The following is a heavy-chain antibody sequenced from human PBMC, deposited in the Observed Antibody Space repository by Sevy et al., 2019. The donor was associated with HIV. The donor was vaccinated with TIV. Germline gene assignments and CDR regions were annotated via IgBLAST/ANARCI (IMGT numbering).Heavy chain of an antibody. J-gene: IGHJ6*02. Sequence: GGSLRLSCAASGFTFSSYGMHWVRQAPGKGLEWVAVIWYDGSNKYYADSVKGRFTISRDNSKNTLYLQMNSLRAEDTAVYYCAREGVVPAAMGPYYYGMDVWGQGTTFTVSS. D-gene: IGHD2-2*01. CDR1: GFTFSSYG. CDR3: AREGVVPAAMGPYYYGMDV. V-gene: IGHV3-33*01. CDR2: IWYDGSNK.